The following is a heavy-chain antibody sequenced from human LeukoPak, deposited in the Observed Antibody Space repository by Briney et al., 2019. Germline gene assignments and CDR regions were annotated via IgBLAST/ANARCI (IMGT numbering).Heavy chain of an antibody. CDR2: ISYDGSTK. CDR3: AKAGHCGGDCYSIMYY. V-gene: IGHV3-30*18. D-gene: IGHD2-21*02. CDR1: GFTFSSYG. Sequence: PGRSLRLSCADSGFTFSSYGMHWVRQAPGKGLEWVAVISYDGSTKYYPDSVNGRFTISRDNSKNTLYLQMNSLRAEDTAVYYCAKAGHCGGDCYSIMYYSGAGTLVTVSS. J-gene: IGHJ4*02.